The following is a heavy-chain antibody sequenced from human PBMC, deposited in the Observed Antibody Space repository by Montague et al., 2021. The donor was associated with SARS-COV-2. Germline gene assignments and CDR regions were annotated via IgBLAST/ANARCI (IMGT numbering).Heavy chain of an antibody. CDR1: GFPLSTSGMR. CDR3: ARIRYVILTGYQTLFDY. J-gene: IGHJ4*02. D-gene: IGHD3-9*01. Sequence: PALVKPTQTLTLTCTFPGFPLSTSGMRVSWTRQPLGKALEWLARIDGDDDIYYSTSLKTRLTISKDTSKNQVVLTMTNMDPLDTATYYCARIRYVILTGYQTLFDYGGQGALVAVSS. CDR2: IDGDDDI. V-gene: IGHV2-70*04.